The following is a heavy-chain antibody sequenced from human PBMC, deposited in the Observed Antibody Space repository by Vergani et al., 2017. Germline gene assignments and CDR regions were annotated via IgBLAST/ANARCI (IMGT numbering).Heavy chain of an antibody. CDR1: GGSISSGGYY. CDR2: IYYSGST. CDR3: ASARSQGGSGSRYYYYYYYMDV. D-gene: IGHD3-3*01. V-gene: IGHV4-31*03. Sequence: QVQLQESGPGLVKPSQTLSLTCTVSGGSISSGGYYWSWIRQHPGKGLEWIGYIYYSGSTYYNPSLKSRVTISVETSKNQFSLKLSSVTAADTAVYYCASARSQGGSGSRYYYYYYYMDVWGKGTTVTVSS. J-gene: IGHJ6*03.